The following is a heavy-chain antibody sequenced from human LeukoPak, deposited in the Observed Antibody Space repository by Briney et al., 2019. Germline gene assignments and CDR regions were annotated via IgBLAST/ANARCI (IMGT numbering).Heavy chain of an antibody. D-gene: IGHD3-10*01. V-gene: IGHV3-30-3*01. Sequence: SGGSLRLSCAASGFTFSSYAMHWVRQAPGKGLEWVAVISYDGSNKYYADSVKGRFTISRDNSKNTLYLQMNSLRAEDTAVYYCASDMYYGSGSYLFDYWGQGTLVTVSS. J-gene: IGHJ4*02. CDR2: ISYDGSNK. CDR3: ASDMYYGSGSYLFDY. CDR1: GFTFSSYA.